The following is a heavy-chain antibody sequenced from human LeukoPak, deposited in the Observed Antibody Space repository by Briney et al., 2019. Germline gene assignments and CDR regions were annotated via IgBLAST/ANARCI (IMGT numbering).Heavy chain of an antibody. Sequence: ASVKVSCKASGGTFSSYAISWVRQAPGQGLEWMGGIIPIFGTANYAQKFQGRVTITADESTSTAYMELSSLRSEDTAVYYCARARSWYYYYYGMDVWGQGTTVTVSS. J-gene: IGHJ6*02. CDR2: IIPIFGTA. CDR1: GGTFSSYA. CDR3: ARARSWYYYYYGMDV. V-gene: IGHV1-69*13. D-gene: IGHD6-13*01.